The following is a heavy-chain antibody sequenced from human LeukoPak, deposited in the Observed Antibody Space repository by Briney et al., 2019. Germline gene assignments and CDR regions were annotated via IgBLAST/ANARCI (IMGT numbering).Heavy chain of an antibody. CDR3: ASSLGYCSGGKCRGAGMDV. V-gene: IGHV4-4*07. CDR2: IYTSGST. D-gene: IGHD2-15*01. Sequence: SETLSLTYTVSGGSISSYYWSWIRQPAGKGLEWIGRIYTSGSTNYNPSLKSRVTMSVDTSKNQFSLKLSSVTAADTAVYYCASSLGYCSGGKCRGAGMDVWGQGTTVTVSS. CDR1: GGSISSYY. J-gene: IGHJ6*02.